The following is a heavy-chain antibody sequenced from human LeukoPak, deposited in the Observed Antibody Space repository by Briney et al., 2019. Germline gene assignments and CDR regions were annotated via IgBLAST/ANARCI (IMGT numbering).Heavy chain of an antibody. D-gene: IGHD3-10*01. CDR2: INHSGST. Sequence: PSETLSLTCAVYGGSFSGYYWSWIRQPPGKGLEWIGEINHSGSTNYNPSLKSRVTISVDTSKNQFSLKLSSVTAADTAVYYCARAPPRPYYYGSGSYPNWFDPWGQGTLVTVSS. V-gene: IGHV4-34*01. CDR3: ARAPPRPYYYGSGSYPNWFDP. J-gene: IGHJ5*02. CDR1: GGSFSGYY.